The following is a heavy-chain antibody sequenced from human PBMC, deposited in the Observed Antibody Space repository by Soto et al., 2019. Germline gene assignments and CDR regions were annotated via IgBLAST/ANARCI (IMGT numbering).Heavy chain of an antibody. V-gene: IGHV3-30-3*01. D-gene: IGHD2-2*01. CDR1: GFTFSSYA. Sequence: QVQLVESGGGVVQPGRSLRLSCAASGFTFSSYAMHWVRQAPGKGLEWVAVISYDGSNKYYADSVKGRFTISRDNSKNTLYLQMNSLRAEDTAVYYSARDRTLTKYQLLLGWFDPWGQGTLVTVSS. J-gene: IGHJ5*02. CDR2: ISYDGSNK. CDR3: ARDRTLTKYQLLLGWFDP.